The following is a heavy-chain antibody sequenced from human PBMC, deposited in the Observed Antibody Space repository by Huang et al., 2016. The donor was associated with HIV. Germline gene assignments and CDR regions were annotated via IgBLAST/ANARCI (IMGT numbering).Heavy chain of an antibody. J-gene: IGHJ4*02. CDR2: INREGSST. Sequence: EVQLVESGGGLVQPGGSLRLSCAASGFSISSYWMHWVRQDPGKGLVWVSRINREGSSTSYADSVKGRFTISRDNAKNTLYLQMNSLRAEDTAVYYCARDPRIQSWLNFFDYWGQGTLVSVSS. D-gene: IGHD3-22*01. V-gene: IGHV3-74*01. CDR3: ARDPRIQSWLNFFDY. CDR1: GFSISSYW.